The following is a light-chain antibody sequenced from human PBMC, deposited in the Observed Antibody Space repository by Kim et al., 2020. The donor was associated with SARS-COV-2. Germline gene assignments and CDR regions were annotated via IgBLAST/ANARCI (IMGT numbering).Light chain of an antibody. V-gene: IGLV1-44*01. CDR2: NNS. CDR1: SSNIGSDT. Sequence: QSVLTQPPSASGTPGQRVTISCSGSSSNIGSDTVNWYQQLPGTAPKLLISNNSQRPSGVPDRFSGSKSGTSASLAISGLQSEDEADYYCATWDDSLSAVVFGGGTQLTVL. CDR3: ATWDDSLSAVV. J-gene: IGLJ7*01.